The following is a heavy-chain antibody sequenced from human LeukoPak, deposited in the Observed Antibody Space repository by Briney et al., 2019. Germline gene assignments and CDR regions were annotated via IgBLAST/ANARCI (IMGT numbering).Heavy chain of an antibody. D-gene: IGHD3-10*01. CDR3: ARTTMVRGTYYMDV. V-gene: IGHV4-38-2*02. Sequence: PSETLSLTCTVSGYSISSGYYWGWIRQPPGKGLEWIGSIYHSGSTYCNPSLKSRVSISVDTSKNQFSLKLSSVTAADTAVYYCARTTMVRGTYYMDVWGKGTTVTISS. CDR1: GYSISSGYY. CDR2: IYHSGST. J-gene: IGHJ6*03.